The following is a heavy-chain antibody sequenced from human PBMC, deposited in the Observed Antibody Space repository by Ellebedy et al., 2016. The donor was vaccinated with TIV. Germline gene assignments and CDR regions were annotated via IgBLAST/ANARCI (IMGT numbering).Heavy chain of an antibody. CDR3: ARGWDYYGSGSYIATYYFDY. CDR2: IYSNGSP. V-gene: IGHV4-59*01. Sequence: MPSETLSLTCTVSGGSISSFYRSWIRQPPGKGLEWIGCIYSNGSPNYNPSLKSRVTLSVDPSKNQFSLNLSSVTATDTAVYYCARGWDYYGSGSYIATYYFDYWGQGSLVTVSS. D-gene: IGHD3-10*01. CDR1: GGSISSFY. J-gene: IGHJ4*02.